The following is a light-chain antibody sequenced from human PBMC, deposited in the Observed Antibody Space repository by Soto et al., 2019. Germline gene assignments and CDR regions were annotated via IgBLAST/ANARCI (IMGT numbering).Light chain of an antibody. CDR1: SSDVGAYNY. J-gene: IGLJ3*02. Sequence: QSALTQPASVSGSPGQSITISCTGTSSDVGAYNYVSWYQQHPGKAPKLMIFDVSNRPSGVSNRFSGPKSGNTASLTISGLQAEDEADYYCSSYTTATTRVFGGGTKLTVL. CDR2: DVS. CDR3: SSYTTATTRV. V-gene: IGLV2-14*01.